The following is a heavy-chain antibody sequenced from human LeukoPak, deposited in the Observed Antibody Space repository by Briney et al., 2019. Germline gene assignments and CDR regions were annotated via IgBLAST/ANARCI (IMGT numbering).Heavy chain of an antibody. CDR3: ARVDIRYFDPNWFDP. J-gene: IGHJ5*02. V-gene: IGHV1-2*02. D-gene: IGHD3-9*01. CDR1: GYTFTGYY. Sequence: ASVKVSCKASGYTFTGYYMHWVRRAPGQGLEWMGWINPNSGGTNYAQKLQGRVTMTTDTSTSTAYMELRSLRSDDTAVYYCARVDIRYFDPNWFDPWGQGTLVTVSS. CDR2: INPNSGGT.